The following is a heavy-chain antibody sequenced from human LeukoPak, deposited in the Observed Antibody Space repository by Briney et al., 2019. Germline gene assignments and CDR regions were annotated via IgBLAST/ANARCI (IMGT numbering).Heavy chain of an antibody. CDR2: IYPTGNT. CDR3: ARLKFYDSTGYSPGYYMDV. Sequence: SETLSLTCSVSGGAIISYYWSWIRQPAGKGPEWIGRIYPTGNTDYNPSLKTRVTMSTDLSKKQFSLRLRSVTAADTAVYYCARLKFYDSTGYSPGYYMDVWGKGTAVTVSS. D-gene: IGHD3-22*01. CDR1: GGAIISYY. J-gene: IGHJ6*03. V-gene: IGHV4-4*07.